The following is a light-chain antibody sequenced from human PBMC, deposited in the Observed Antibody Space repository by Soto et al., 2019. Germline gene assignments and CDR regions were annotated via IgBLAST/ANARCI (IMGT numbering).Light chain of an antibody. V-gene: IGKV1-27*01. J-gene: IGKJ1*01. CDR2: AAS. Sequence: DIQMTQSPSSLSASVGDTVTITCRASQGISNYLAWYQQKPGQVPNLLIYAASTLQSGVPSRFSGSGSGTDFTLNISSLRPEDVATYYCQKYNNAPRTFGQGTKVEI. CDR1: QGISNY. CDR3: QKYNNAPRT.